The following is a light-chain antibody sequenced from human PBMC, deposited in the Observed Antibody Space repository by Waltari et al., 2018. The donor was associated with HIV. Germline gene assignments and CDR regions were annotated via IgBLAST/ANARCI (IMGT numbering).Light chain of an antibody. CDR1: TSNIGAGHD. Sequence: QSVLTQPPSVSGAPGQRVSISCTGSTSNIGAGHDVHRYHQVPGTAPKLLIFGNTNRPSGVPDRISGSKSGTSASLAISGLRAEDEAYYYCQSYDSSLSGSWVFGGGTKLTVL. J-gene: IGLJ3*02. V-gene: IGLV1-40*01. CDR2: GNT. CDR3: QSYDSSLSGSWV.